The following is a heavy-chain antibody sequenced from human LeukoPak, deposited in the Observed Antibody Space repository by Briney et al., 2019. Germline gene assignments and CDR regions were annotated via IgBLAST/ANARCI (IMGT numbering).Heavy chain of an antibody. D-gene: IGHD3-22*01. J-gene: IGHJ4*02. CDR2: INPSGVIT. V-gene: IGHV1-46*01. Sequence: GASVKVSCKVSGYTLTELSMHWVRQAPGQGLEWMGIINPSGVITSYAQKFQGRVTMTRDTSTSTVYMELSSLGSEDTAVYYCATDSSGFYYFDYWGQGTLVTVSS. CDR1: GYTLTELS. CDR3: ATDSSGFYYFDY.